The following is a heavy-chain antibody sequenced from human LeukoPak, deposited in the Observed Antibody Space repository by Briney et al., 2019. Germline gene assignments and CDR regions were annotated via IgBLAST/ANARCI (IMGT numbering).Heavy chain of an antibody. CDR3: AREVDDSSSDAFDI. CDR2: INSDGRIT. CDR1: GFTVSSNY. V-gene: IGHV3-74*01. D-gene: IGHD3-22*01. J-gene: IGHJ3*02. Sequence: GGSLRLSCAASGFTVSSNYMNWVRQAPGKGLVWVSHINSDGRITSYADSVKGRFTISRDNAENRLYLQMNSLRAEDTAVYYCAREVDDSSSDAFDIWGQGTMVTVSS.